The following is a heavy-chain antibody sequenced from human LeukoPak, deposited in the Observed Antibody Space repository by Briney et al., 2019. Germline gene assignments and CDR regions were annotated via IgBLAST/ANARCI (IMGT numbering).Heavy chain of an antibody. CDR1: GGSFSGYY. CDR3: ARASDDSSGYYYPPFDY. D-gene: IGHD3-22*01. V-gene: IGHV4-34*01. J-gene: IGHJ4*02. Sequence: PSETLSLTGAVYGGSFSGYYWSWIRQPPGKGLEWIGEINHSGSTNYNPSLKSRGTISVDRSKNQFSLKLSSVTAADTAVYYCARASDDSSGYYYPPFDYWGQGNLVTVSS. CDR2: INHSGST.